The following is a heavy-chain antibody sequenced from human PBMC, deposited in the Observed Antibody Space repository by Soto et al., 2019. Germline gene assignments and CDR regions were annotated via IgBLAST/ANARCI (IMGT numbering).Heavy chain of an antibody. CDR2: VYYSGGA. V-gene: IGHV4-39*01. CDR3: GRVVEGATRHTDLDS. D-gene: IGHD2-21*01. CDR1: GVSIHNSHSF. Sequence: SETLSLTCTVSGVSIHNSHSFWGWIRQPPGKGLEFIGTVYYSGGAHYNSSLKSRFTISVDTANNQVSLRMRSLTAADTAVYYCGRVVEGATRHTDLDSWGQGTLVTVSS. J-gene: IGHJ5*01.